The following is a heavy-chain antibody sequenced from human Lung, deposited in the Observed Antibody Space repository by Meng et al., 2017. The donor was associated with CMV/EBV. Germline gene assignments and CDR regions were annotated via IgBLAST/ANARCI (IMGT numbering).Heavy chain of an antibody. D-gene: IGHD2-21*01. CDR1: GGVVSSANYH. Sequence: LXCIVSGGVVSSANYHWNWIRQTPGKGLEWIGQTWPGRGTNYNPSLESRLAISLDTSKNQFTLQLSSVTPTDTAVYYWAGLIVGKGGRGHWGQGPLVTVSS. CDR2: TWPGRGT. V-gene: IGHV4-61*01. CDR3: AGLIVGKGGRGH. J-gene: IGHJ4*02.